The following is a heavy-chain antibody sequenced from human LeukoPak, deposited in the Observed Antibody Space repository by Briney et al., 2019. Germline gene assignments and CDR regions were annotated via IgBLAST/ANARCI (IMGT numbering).Heavy chain of an antibody. CDR1: GFSFSDYY. CDR2: ISSSSSYI. V-gene: IGHV3-11*06. J-gene: IGHJ3*02. Sequence: PGGSLRLSCAASGFSFSDYYMSWIRQAPGKGLEWVSSISSSSSYIYYADSVKGRFTISRDNTKNSLYLQMNSLRAEDTAVYYCARDIGVGAREGFDIWGQGTMVTVSS. CDR3: ARDIGVGAREGFDI. D-gene: IGHD1-26*01.